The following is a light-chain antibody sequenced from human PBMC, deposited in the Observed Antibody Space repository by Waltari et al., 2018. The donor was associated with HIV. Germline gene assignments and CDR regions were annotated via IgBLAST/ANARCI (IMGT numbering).Light chain of an antibody. CDR2: EDS. CDR1: KLGDKY. Sequence: SYELTQPPSVSVSPGQTASISCSGDKLGDKYTYWYQQKPGQSPVVVISEDSKRPSGIPERFSGSNSGNIATLTISGTQAMDEADYYCQTWDSRAYVVFGAGTKLTVL. J-gene: IGLJ2*01. CDR3: QTWDSRAYVV. V-gene: IGLV3-1*01.